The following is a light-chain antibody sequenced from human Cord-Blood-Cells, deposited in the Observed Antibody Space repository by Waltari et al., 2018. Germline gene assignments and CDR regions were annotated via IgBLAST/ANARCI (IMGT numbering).Light chain of an antibody. Sequence: IQMTQSPSSLYESVGDRVSLTWRASQGISNYLALFQQKPGKAPNSLIYAASSLQSGVPSKFSGSGSGTDFTLTISSLQPEDFATYYCQQYNSYPITFGQGTRLEIK. CDR1: QGISNY. CDR3: QQYNSYPIT. J-gene: IGKJ5*01. CDR2: AAS. V-gene: IGKV1-16*02.